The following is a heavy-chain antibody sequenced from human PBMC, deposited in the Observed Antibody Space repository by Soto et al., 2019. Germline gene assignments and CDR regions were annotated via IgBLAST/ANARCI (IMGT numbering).Heavy chain of an antibody. CDR3: ARGLLYYGSGTLWAY. CDR2: MNPNSRNT. J-gene: IGHJ4*02. Sequence: ASEKASYQASGYTFTSYYINSVPQDTRQGIEWMGWMNPNSRNTGYAQKFQGRVTMTRNPSISTAYMEMSSLRSEDTAVYYCARGLLYYGSGTLWAYWGQGTLVTVSS. D-gene: IGHD3-10*01. CDR1: GYTFTSYY. V-gene: IGHV1-8*01.